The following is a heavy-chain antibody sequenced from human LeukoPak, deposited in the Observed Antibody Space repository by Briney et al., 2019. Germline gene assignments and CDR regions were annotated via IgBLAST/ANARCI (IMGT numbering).Heavy chain of an antibody. CDR1: GYTLTELS. J-gene: IGHJ4*02. V-gene: IGHV1-24*01. Sequence: ASVKVSCKVSGYTLTELSMHWVRQAPGKGLEWMGGFDPEDGETIYAQKFQGRVTMTEDTSTDTAYMELSSLRSEDTAVYYCATVLTGRGITMVRAEGSPPDHWGQGTLVTVSS. D-gene: IGHD3-10*01. CDR2: FDPEDGET. CDR3: ATVLTGRGITMVRAEGSPPDH.